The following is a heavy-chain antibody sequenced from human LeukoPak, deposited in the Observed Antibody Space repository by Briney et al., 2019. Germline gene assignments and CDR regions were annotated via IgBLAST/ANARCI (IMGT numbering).Heavy chain of an antibody. Sequence: PSETLSLTCGVSGGAISGTNWWSWVHQPPGQGPEWIGEISLAGQTNYNPSLNGRVTMSLDKSSNQLSLHLTSVTAADTATYFCSRESGPFCPFGYWGQGTLVIVSS. CDR2: ISLAGQT. D-gene: IGHD1-26*01. J-gene: IGHJ4*02. CDR1: GGAISGTNW. V-gene: IGHV4/OR15-8*02. CDR3: SRESGPFCPFGY.